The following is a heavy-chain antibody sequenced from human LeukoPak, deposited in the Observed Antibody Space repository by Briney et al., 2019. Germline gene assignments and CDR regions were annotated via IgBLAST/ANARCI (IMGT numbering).Heavy chain of an antibody. D-gene: IGHD2-15*01. CDR1: GFTFSSYS. J-gene: IGHJ3*02. CDR3: AGGPSYCSGGSCSLAFDI. V-gene: IGHV3-48*01. CDR2: ISSSSSTI. Sequence: GGSLRLSCAASGFTFSSYSMNWVRQAPGKGLEWVSYISSSSSTIYYADSVKDRFTISRDNAKNSLYLQMNSLRAEDTAVYYCAGGPSYCSGGSCSLAFDIWGQGTMVTVSS.